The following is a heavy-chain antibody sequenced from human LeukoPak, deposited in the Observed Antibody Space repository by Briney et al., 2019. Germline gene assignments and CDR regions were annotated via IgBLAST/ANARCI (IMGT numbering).Heavy chain of an antibody. CDR2: INSDGSSA. CDR1: GFTFSSYW. D-gene: IGHD1-14*01. J-gene: IGHJ6*02. Sequence: GGSLRLSCAASGFTFSSYWMHWVRQAPGKGLGWVSRINSDGSSASYADSVKGRFTISRDNAKNTLYLQMNSLRAEDTAVYYCATGQGHGMDVWGQGTTVTVSS. CDR3: ATGQGHGMDV. V-gene: IGHV3-74*01.